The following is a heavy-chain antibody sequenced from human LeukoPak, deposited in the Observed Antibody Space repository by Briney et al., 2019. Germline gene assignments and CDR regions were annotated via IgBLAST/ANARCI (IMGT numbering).Heavy chain of an antibody. J-gene: IGHJ4*02. CDR3: AKVSSGWYVGYFDY. CDR1: GFTFSSYA. Sequence: GGSLRLSCAASGFTFSSYAMSWVRQAPGKGLEWVSAISGSGGSTYYAASVKGRFTISRDNSKNTLYLQMNSLRAEDTAVYYCAKVSSGWYVGYFDYWGQGTLVTVSS. CDR2: ISGSGGST. V-gene: IGHV3-23*01. D-gene: IGHD6-19*01.